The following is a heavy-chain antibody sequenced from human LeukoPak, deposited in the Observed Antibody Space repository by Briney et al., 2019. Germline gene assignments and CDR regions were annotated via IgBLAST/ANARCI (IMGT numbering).Heavy chain of an antibody. CDR1: GFTLSSVC. CDR2: IYSGGST. V-gene: IGHV3-53*03. CDR3: ARGQSYYEAFDI. D-gene: IGHD1-26*01. Sequence: PGGSLRLSCAASGFTLSSVCMSWVRQPPGKGLEWVSVIYSGGSTNYADSVKGRFTISRDNSKNTLHLQMNSLRVEDTAVYYCARGQSYYEAFDIWGQGTMVTVSS. J-gene: IGHJ3*02.